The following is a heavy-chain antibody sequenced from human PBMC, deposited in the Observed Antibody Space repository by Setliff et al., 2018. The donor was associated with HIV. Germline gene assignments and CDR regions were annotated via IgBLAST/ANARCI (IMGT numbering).Heavy chain of an antibody. CDR1: GGFFSGYY. V-gene: IGHV4-34*01. CDR2: INRSGST. J-gene: IGHJ4*02. D-gene: IGHD2-15*01. CDR3: ARGGFQRILVVVSATPYFDS. Sequence: LSLTCAVYGGFFSGYYWSWIRQSPGKGLEWIGEINRSGSTNYNPSLKSRVTISIDTSKNQFSLRLSSVTAADTAMYYCARGGFQRILVVVSATPYFDSRGQGTLVTVSS.